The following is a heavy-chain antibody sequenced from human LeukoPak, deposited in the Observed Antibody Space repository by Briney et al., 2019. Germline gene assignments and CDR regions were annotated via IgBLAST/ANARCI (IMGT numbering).Heavy chain of an antibody. D-gene: IGHD2-15*01. Sequence: SETLSLTCTVSGGSISSSSYYWGWIRQPPGKGLEWIGEINHSGSTNYNPSLKSRVTISVDTSKNQFSLKLSSVTAADTAVYYCARATSRYCSGGSCYEDWFDPWGQGTLVTVSS. CDR1: GGSISSSSYY. J-gene: IGHJ5*02. CDR2: INHSGST. V-gene: IGHV4-39*07. CDR3: ARATSRYCSGGSCYEDWFDP.